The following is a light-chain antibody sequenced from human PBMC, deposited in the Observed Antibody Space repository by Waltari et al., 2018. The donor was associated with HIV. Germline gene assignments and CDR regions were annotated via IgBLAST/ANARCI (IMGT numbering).Light chain of an antibody. CDR2: GAS. J-gene: IGKJ2*01. V-gene: IGKV3-15*01. Sequence: EIVMTQSPATLSVSPGERATLSCRASQSVSSNLAWYQQKPGQAPRLLIYGASTRATGIPARFSGSGSGTEFTLTISSLQSEDFAVYYCQQYNNWQYTFGQGTMLEIK. CDR1: QSVSSN. CDR3: QQYNNWQYT.